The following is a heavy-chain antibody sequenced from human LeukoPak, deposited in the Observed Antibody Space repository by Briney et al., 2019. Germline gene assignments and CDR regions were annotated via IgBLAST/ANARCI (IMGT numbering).Heavy chain of an antibody. J-gene: IGHJ6*02. Sequence: ASVKVSCKASGYTFTSYDINWVRQATGQGLEWMGWMNPNSGNTGYAQKFQGRVTMTRNTSISTAYMELSSLRSEDTAVYYCARYLELELRIEYGMDVWGQGTTVTVYS. CDR3: ARYLELELRIEYGMDV. V-gene: IGHV1-8*01. D-gene: IGHD1-7*01. CDR1: GYTFTSYD. CDR2: MNPNSGNT.